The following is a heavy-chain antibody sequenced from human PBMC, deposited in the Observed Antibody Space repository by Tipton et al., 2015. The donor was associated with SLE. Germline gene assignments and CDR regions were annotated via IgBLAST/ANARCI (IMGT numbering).Heavy chain of an antibody. CDR1: GGSFSGFS. V-gene: IGHV4-59*03. J-gene: IGHJ4*02. D-gene: IGHD3-16*01. Sequence: TLSLTCAVYGGSFSGFSLSWIRQPPGKGLEWIGFIYYSGSTTYNPSLQSRVTISFDTSKNQFSLKLSSVTAADTAVYYCALVYDYRWAGYHPFDYWGQGMLVTVSS. CDR3: ALVYDYRWAGYHPFDY. CDR2: IYYSGST.